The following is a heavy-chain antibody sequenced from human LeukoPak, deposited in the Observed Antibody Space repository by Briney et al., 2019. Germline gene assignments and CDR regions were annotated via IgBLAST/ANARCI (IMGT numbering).Heavy chain of an antibody. D-gene: IGHD3-3*01. V-gene: IGHV3-66*01. CDR2: IYSGGST. Sequence: GGSLRLSCAVSGFTFSSYTMNWVRQAPGKGLEWVSVIYSGGSTYYADSVKGRFTISRDNSKNTLYLQMNSLRAEDTAVYYCARAELRFLEWLFVPDAFDIWGQGTMVTVSS. CDR1: GFTFSSYT. CDR3: ARAELRFLEWLFVPDAFDI. J-gene: IGHJ3*02.